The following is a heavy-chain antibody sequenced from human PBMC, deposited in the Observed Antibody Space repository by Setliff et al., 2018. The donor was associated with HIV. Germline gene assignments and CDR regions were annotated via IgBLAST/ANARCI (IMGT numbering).Heavy chain of an antibody. CDR1: YATISTADYY. V-gene: IGHV4-30-4*01. D-gene: IGHD5-12*01. CDR2: VSYTGTT. CDR3: ARQNSGYAPGPFDY. Sequence: TLSLTCTASYATISTADYYWSWIRQPPGKGLEWIGFVSYTGTTHYNPPLKSRLTISIDTSENQFSLKLSSVTAADTAVYYCARQNSGYAPGPFDYWGQGILVTVSS. J-gene: IGHJ4*02.